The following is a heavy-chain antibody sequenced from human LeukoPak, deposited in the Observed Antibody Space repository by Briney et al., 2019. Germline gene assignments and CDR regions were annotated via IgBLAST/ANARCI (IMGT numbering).Heavy chain of an antibody. Sequence: PGGSLRLSCAASGFTFSSYAMSWVRQAPGKGLEGVSYISSSGSSSVRIIDYADSVKGRFTISRDNAKNSLYLQMNSLRAEDTAVYYCARAPKGWFGHAFDIWGQGTMVTVSS. J-gene: IGHJ3*02. CDR2: ISSSGSSSVRII. CDR1: GFTFSSYA. D-gene: IGHD3-10*01. V-gene: IGHV3-48*04. CDR3: ARAPKGWFGHAFDI.